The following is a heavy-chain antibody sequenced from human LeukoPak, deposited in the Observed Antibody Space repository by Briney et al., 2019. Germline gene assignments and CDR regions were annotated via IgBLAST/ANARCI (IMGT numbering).Heavy chain of an antibody. D-gene: IGHD2-15*01. J-gene: IGHJ4*02. CDR2: INYSGST. Sequence: SETLSLTCTVSGGSFTSSSYYWAWIRQPPGKGLEWIGDINYSGSTYYNASLRSRVTLSVDTSRSQFSLKLTSVTAADTAVYYCARRHSSGRSYFDYWGQGTLATVSP. CDR1: GGSFTSSSYY. CDR3: ARRHSSGRSYFDY. V-gene: IGHV4-39*01.